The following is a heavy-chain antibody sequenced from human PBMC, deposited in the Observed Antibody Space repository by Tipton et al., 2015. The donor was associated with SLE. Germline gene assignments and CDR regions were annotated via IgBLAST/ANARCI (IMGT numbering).Heavy chain of an antibody. Sequence: TLSLTCAVYGGSFSGCYWSWIRQPPGKGLEWIGEINHSGSTNYNPSHKSRVTMSVDTSKNQFSLKLSSVTAADTAVYYCARGRSSSRMPFDPWGQGTPVPVSS. V-gene: IGHV4-34*01. CDR3: ARGRSSSRMPFDP. J-gene: IGHJ5*02. CDR1: GGSFSGCY. CDR2: INHSGST. D-gene: IGHD6-13*01.